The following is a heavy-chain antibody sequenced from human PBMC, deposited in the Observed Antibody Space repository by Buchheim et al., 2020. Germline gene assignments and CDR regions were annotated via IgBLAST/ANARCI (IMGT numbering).Heavy chain of an antibody. CDR3: AGGTPPLWFGEPTGRFDY. CDR1: GGSISSSSYY. V-gene: IGHV4-39*07. D-gene: IGHD3-10*01. J-gene: IGHJ4*02. CDR2: IYYSGST. Sequence: QLQLQESGPGLVKPSETLSLTCTVSGGSISSSSYYWGWIRQPPGKGLEWIGSIYYSGSTYYNPSLKSRVNISVDTSKNQFSLKLSSVTAADTAVDYCAGGTPPLWFGEPTGRFDYWGQGTL.